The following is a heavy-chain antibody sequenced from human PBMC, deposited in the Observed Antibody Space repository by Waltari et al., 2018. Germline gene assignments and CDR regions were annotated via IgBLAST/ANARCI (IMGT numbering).Heavy chain of an antibody. V-gene: IGHV4-39*01. CDR3: ARKSGYDFWSGYSNRGWFDP. CDR2: IYYSGST. CDR1: GGSISSSSYY. D-gene: IGHD3-3*01. Sequence: QLQLQESGPGLVKPSETLSLTCTVSGGSISSSSYYWCWIRQPPGKGLEWIGSIYYSGSTYYNPSLKSRVTISVDTSKNQFSLKLSSVTAADTAVYYCARKSGYDFWSGYSNRGWFDPWGQGTLVTVSS. J-gene: IGHJ5*02.